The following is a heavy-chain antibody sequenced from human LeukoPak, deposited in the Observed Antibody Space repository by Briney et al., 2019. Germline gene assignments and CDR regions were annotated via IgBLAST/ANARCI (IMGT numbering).Heavy chain of an antibody. Sequence: ASVKVSCKASGYTFTGYYINWVRQAPGQGLEWMGWINPNSGGTNYAQKFQGWVTMTRDTSISTAYMELSRLRSDDTAVYYCARGLVSLVAGYFDYWGQGTLVTVSS. CDR3: ARGLVSLVAGYFDY. CDR2: INPNSGGT. D-gene: IGHD6-19*01. CDR1: GYTFTGYY. V-gene: IGHV1-2*04. J-gene: IGHJ4*02.